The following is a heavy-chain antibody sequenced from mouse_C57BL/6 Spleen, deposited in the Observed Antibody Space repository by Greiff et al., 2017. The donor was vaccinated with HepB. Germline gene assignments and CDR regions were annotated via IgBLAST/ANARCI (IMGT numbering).Heavy chain of an antibody. V-gene: IGHV7-3*01. CDR2: IRNKANGYTT. CDR1: GFTFTDYY. CDR3: ARLGKGYYAMDY. D-gene: IGHD3-3*01. Sequence: EVKVEESGGGLVQPGGSLSLSCAASGFTFTDYYMSWVRQPPGKALEWLGFIRNKANGYTTEYSASVKGRFTISRDNSQSILYLQMNALRAEDSATYYCARLGKGYYAMDYWGQGTSVTVSS. J-gene: IGHJ4*01.